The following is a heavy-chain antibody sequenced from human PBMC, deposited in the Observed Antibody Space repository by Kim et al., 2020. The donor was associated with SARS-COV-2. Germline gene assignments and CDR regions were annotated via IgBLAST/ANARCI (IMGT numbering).Heavy chain of an antibody. CDR3: AKGPSEWEPSSFDY. V-gene: IGHV3-9*01. J-gene: IGHJ4*02. Sequence: AGSVKGRFTISRNNAKNSLYQQMNSLRAEDTALYYCAKGPSEWEPSSFDYWGQGTLVTVSS. D-gene: IGHD1-26*01.